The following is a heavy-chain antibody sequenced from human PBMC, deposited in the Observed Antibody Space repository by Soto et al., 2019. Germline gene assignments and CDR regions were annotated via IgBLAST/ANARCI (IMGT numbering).Heavy chain of an antibody. CDR2: ISSSSSYI. Sequence: GGSLRLSCAASGFTFSSYSMNWVRQAPGKGLEWVSSISSSSSYIYYADSVKGRFTISRDNAKNSLYLQMNSLRAEDTAVYYCAREGLAVAGTFYYYGMDVWGQGTTVTVSS. CDR3: AREGLAVAGTFYYYGMDV. J-gene: IGHJ6*02. V-gene: IGHV3-21*01. CDR1: GFTFSSYS. D-gene: IGHD6-19*01.